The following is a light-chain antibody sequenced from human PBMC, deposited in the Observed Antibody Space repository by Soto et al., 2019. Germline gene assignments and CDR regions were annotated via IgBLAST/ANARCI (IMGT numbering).Light chain of an antibody. J-gene: IGLJ1*01. CDR2: EVT. CDR1: SSVVGGYNY. Sequence: QSVLTQPASVPGSPGQSITISCTGTSSVVGGYNYVSWYQQHPAKAPKLMIYEVTWRPSGVSNRFSGSKSGNTASLTISGLQAEDEADYYCSSYTSSSTYVFGTGTKVTVL. CDR3: SSYTSSSTYV. V-gene: IGLV2-14*01.